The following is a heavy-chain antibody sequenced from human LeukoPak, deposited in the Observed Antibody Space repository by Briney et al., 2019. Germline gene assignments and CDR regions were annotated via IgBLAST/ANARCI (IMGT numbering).Heavy chain of an antibody. Sequence: GGSLRLSCAASGFTVSSNDMGWVRQAPGKGLECISVIYSGGSTDYADSVKGRLTISRDNSKNTLYLQMNSLRAEDTAVYYCARVVDHDYGDYYLDYRGQGTLVTVSS. CDR1: GFTVSSND. J-gene: IGHJ4*02. CDR2: IYSGGST. V-gene: IGHV3-53*01. CDR3: ARVVDHDYGDYYLDY. D-gene: IGHD4-17*01.